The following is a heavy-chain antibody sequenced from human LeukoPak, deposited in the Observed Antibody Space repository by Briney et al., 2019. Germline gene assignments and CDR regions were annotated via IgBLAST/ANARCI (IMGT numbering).Heavy chain of an antibody. CDR2: IYTSGST. D-gene: IGHD3-22*01. V-gene: IGHV4-4*07. CDR1: GGSISSYY. J-gene: IGHJ4*02. CDR3: ARVGYYDSSVYSFDY. Sequence: SETLSLTCTVSGGSISSYYWSWIRQPAGKGLEWIGRIYTSGSTNYNPSLKSRVTMSVDTSKNQFSLKLSSVTAADTAVYYCARVGYYDSSVYSFDYWGQGTLVTVSS.